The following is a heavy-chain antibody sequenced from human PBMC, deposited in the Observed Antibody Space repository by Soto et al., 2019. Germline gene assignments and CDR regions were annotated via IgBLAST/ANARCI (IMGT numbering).Heavy chain of an antibody. V-gene: IGHV4-34*01. CDR3: ARGNVIRVYY. CDR1: GGSFSGYY. J-gene: IGHJ4*02. Sequence: SETLSLTCAVYGGSFSGYYWSWIRQPPGKGLEWIGEINHSGSTNYNPSLKSRVTISVDTSKNQFSLKLSSVTAADTAVYYCARGNVIRVYYWGQGTLVTV. CDR2: INHSGST.